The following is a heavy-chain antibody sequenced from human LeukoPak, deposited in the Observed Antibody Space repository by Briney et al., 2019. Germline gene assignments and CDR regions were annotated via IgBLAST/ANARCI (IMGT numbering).Heavy chain of an antibody. CDR1: GYTFTSYH. CDR2: MNPNNSDI. J-gene: IGHJ4*02. CDR3: ARDQEAFDY. V-gene: IGHV1-8*01. Sequence: ASVKVSCKASGYTFTSYHINWVRQATGQGLEWVGWMNPNNSDIGYAQKFQGRVTMTRNTSIGTAYMELSSLRSEDTAIYYCARDQEAFDYWGQGTLVTVSS.